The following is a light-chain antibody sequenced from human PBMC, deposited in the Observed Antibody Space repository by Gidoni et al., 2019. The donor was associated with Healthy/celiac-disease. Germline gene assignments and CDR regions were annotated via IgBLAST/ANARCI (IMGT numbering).Light chain of an antibody. J-gene: IGLJ1*01. CDR3: QSYDSSLSEV. Sequence: QSVLTQPPSVSGAPGQGVNISCTGSSSNIGAGYDVHWYQQLPGTAPKLLIYGNSNRPSGVPDRFSGSKSGTSASLAITGLQAEDEADYYCQSYDSSLSEVFGTGTKVTVL. CDR2: GNS. CDR1: SSNIGAGYD. V-gene: IGLV1-40*01.